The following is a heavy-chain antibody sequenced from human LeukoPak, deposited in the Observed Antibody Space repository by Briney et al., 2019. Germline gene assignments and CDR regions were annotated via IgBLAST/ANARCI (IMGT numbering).Heavy chain of an antibody. CDR3: ARVYDFWSGYYGY. J-gene: IGHJ4*02. V-gene: IGHV1-2*02. CDR2: INPNSGGT. CDR1: GYTFTSYD. D-gene: IGHD3-3*01. Sequence: ASVKVSCKASGYTFTSYDINWVRQATGQGLEWMGWINPNSGGTNYAQKFQGRVTMTRDTSISTAYMELSRLRSDDTAVYYCARVYDFWSGYYGYWGQGTLVTVSS.